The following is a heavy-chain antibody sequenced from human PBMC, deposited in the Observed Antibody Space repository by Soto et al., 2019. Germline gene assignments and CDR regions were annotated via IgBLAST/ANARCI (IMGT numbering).Heavy chain of an antibody. D-gene: IGHD2-2*01. CDR1: GYTFTSYA. Sequence: ASVKVSCKASGYTFTSYAMHWVRQAPGQRLEWMGWINAGNGNTKYSQKFQGRVTITRDTSASTAYMALSSLRSEDTAVYYCASSPEYCSSTSCPFMDVWGKGTTVTVSS. CDR2: INAGNGNT. V-gene: IGHV1-3*01. J-gene: IGHJ6*03. CDR3: ASSPEYCSSTSCPFMDV.